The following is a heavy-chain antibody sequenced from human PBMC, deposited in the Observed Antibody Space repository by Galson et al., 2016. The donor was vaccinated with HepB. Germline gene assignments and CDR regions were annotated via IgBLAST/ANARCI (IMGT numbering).Heavy chain of an antibody. V-gene: IGHV3-23*01. J-gene: IGHJ6*02. CDR1: GFTFRSYA. CDR2: ISNSGGRT. CDR3: ARDWRGSGSYNPYYYYGMDV. Sequence: SLRVSCAAPGFTFRSYAMTWVRQAPGKGLEWVSEISNSGGRTYYADSVQGRFTISRDNSKNTLSLQMNSLRAEDTAVYYCARDWRGSGSYNPYYYYGMDVWGQGTMVTVS. D-gene: IGHD3-10*01.